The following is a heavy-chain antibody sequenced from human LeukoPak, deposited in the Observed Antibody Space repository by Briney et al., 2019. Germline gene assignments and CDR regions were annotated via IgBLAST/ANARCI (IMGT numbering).Heavy chain of an antibody. J-gene: IGHJ4*02. V-gene: IGHV3-21*05. CDR1: GFTFSTSA. CDR3: ARVARYGDYIGGSDY. D-gene: IGHD4-17*01. CDR2: VTSSGGHM. Sequence: GGSLRLSCATSGFTFSTSAMNWVRQAPGKGLEWVSYVTSSGGHMYYADSAKGRFTISRDNAKNSLDLQMNSLRAEDTAVYYCARVARYGDYIGGSDYWGQGALVTVSS.